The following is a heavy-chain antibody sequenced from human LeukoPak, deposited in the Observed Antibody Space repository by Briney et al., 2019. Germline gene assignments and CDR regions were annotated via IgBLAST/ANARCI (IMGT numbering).Heavy chain of an antibody. CDR2: VYYSGST. V-gene: IGHV4-59*01. CDR3: ARVKAAAGTYLGAFDI. CDR1: GASISGYY. J-gene: IGHJ3*02. D-gene: IGHD6-13*01. Sequence: PSETLSLTCTVSGASISGYYWSWIRQPPGKGLEWIGFVYYSGSTNYNPSLKSRVTISVDTSKNQFSLKLSSVTAADTAVYYCARVKAAAGTYLGAFDIWGQGTMVTVSS.